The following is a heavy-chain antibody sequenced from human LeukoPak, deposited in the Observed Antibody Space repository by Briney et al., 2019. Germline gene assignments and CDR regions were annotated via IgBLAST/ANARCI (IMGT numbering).Heavy chain of an antibody. J-gene: IGHJ4*02. CDR1: GGSISSSSYY. CDR3: KAMGLSFDY. D-gene: IGHD5-18*01. V-gene: IGHV4-39*07. Sequence: EASETLSLTCTVSGGSISSSSYYWGWIRQPPGKGLEWIGEINHSGSTNYNPSLKSRVTISVDTSKNQFSLKLSSVTAADTAVYYCKAMGLSFDYWGQGTLVTVSS. CDR2: INHSGST.